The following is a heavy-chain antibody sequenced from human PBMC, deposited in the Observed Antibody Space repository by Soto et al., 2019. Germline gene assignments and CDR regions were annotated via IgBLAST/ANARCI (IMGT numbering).Heavy chain of an antibody. CDR3: ASSVRDIVVVVAATGWFDP. D-gene: IGHD2-15*01. V-gene: IGHV4-34*01. CDR2: INHSGST. J-gene: IGHJ5*02. CDR1: GGSFSGYY. Sequence: SETLSLTCAVYGGSFSGYYWSWIRQPPGKGLEWIGEINHSGSTNYNPSLKSRVTISVDTSKNQFSLKLSSVTAADTAVYYCASSVRDIVVVVAATGWFDPWGQGTLVTVSS.